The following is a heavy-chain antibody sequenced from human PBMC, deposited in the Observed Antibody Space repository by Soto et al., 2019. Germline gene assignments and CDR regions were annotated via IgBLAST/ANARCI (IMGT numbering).Heavy chain of an antibody. CDR2: IYHSGST. CDR3: ARVPGP. V-gene: IGHV4-30-2*01. J-gene: IGHJ5*02. CDR1: GGSMRSGGYS. Sequence: PSETLSLTCAVSGGSMRSGGYSWSWIRQPPGKGLEWIGYIYHSGSTYYNPSLKSRVTISVDRSKNQFSLKLSSVTAADTAVYYCARVPGPWGQGTLVTAPQ.